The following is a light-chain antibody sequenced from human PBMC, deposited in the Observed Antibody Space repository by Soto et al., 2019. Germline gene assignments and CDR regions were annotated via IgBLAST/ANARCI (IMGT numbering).Light chain of an antibody. J-gene: IGKJ5*01. CDR3: QKYNSYSRIT. CDR2: KAS. Sequence: DIQMTQSPSTLSASVGDRVTITCRASQSISSWLAWYQQKPGKAPKLLIYKASSLESGVPSRFSGSGSGTEFTLTISSLQPDDFATYYCQKYNSYSRITFGQGTRLEIK. V-gene: IGKV1-5*03. CDR1: QSISSW.